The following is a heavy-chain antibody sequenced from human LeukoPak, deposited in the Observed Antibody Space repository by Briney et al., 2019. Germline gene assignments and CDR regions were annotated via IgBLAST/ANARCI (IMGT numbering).Heavy chain of an antibody. Sequence: PGGSLRLSCAASGFTFSSYWMSWVRQAPGKGLEWVANIKQGGSEKYYVDSVKGRFTISRDNAKNSLYLQMNSLRAEDTAVYYCARDLGYYDYVWGSYRTADHAFDIWGQGTMVTVSS. CDR1: GFTFSSYW. CDR3: ARDLGYYDYVWGSYRTADHAFDI. V-gene: IGHV3-7*01. J-gene: IGHJ3*02. CDR2: IKQGGSEK. D-gene: IGHD3-16*02.